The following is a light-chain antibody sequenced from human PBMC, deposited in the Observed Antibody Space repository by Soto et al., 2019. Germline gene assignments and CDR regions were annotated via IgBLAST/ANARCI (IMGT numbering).Light chain of an antibody. CDR2: GAS. V-gene: IGKV1-12*01. CDR1: QGISTW. Sequence: EIQMTQSPSSVSASVGDRVTITCRASQGISTWLAWYQQKAGKAPNLLIYGASNLHSGVPSRFSGSGSGTNFTLTISSLQPEDFAVYYCQQYGSSLRTFGQGNDWRL. J-gene: IGKJ5*01. CDR3: QQYGSSLRT.